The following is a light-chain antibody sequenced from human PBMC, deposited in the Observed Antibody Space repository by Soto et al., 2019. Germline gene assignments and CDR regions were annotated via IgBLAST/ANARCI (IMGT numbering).Light chain of an antibody. J-gene: IGKJ3*01. CDR1: QSVNSNY. Sequence: EIVLTQSPGIVSLTPGQRATLSCRASQSVNSNYLAWYRQKPGQAPRLLIYDAFNRATGIPARFSGSGSGTDFTLTISSLEPEDFAVYYCQQRATWPPFTFGPGTKMDLK. CDR2: DAF. CDR3: QQRATWPPFT. V-gene: IGKV3-11*01.